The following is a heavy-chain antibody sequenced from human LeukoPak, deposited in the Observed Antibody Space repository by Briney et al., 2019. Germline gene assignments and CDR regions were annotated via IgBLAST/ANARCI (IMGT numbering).Heavy chain of an antibody. CDR1: GYTFTDYY. CDR2: VDPEDGET. J-gene: IGHJ4*02. CDR3: ATVPTVPTCYDFWSGYYDY. D-gene: IGHD3-3*01. Sequence: ASVKISCKVSGYTFTDYYMHWVQQAPGKGLEWMGLVDPEDGETIYAEKFQGRVTITADTSTDTAYMELSSLRSEDTAVYYCATVPTVPTCYDFWSGYYDYWGQGTLVTVSS. V-gene: IGHV1-69-2*01.